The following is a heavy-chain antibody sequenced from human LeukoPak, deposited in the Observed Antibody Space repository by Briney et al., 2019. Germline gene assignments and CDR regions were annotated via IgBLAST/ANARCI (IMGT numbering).Heavy chain of an antibody. CDR1: GYTFTSYG. CDR2: ISAYNGNT. Sequence: ASVKVSCKASGYTFTSYGISWVRQAPGQGLEWMGWISAYNGNTNYAQKLQGRVTMTTDTSTSTAYMELRSLRSDDTAVYYCVRVRFGSGSYPFDYWGQGTLVTVSS. V-gene: IGHV1-18*01. D-gene: IGHD3-10*01. J-gene: IGHJ4*02. CDR3: VRVRFGSGSYPFDY.